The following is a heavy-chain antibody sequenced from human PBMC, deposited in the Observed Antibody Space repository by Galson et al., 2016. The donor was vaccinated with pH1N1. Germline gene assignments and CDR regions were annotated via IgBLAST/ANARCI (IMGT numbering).Heavy chain of an antibody. V-gene: IGHV7-4-1*02. CDR1: GYTFTYYA. Sequence: SVKVSCKASGYTFTYYAMSWVRQAPGQGLEWMGWINTNTGNPTYAQGFTGRFVLSLDNSVSTAYLQISSLKAEDTAVYYCARNCISSSCHVDYWGQGTLVAVSS. CDR2: INTNTGNP. CDR3: ARNCISSSCHVDY. D-gene: IGHD2-2*01. J-gene: IGHJ4*02.